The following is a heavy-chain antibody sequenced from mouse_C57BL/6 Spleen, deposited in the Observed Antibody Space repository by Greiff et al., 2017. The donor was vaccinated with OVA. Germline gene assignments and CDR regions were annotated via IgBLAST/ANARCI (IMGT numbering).Heavy chain of an antibody. CDR1: GYTFTSYW. CDR3: ARGPAWYFDV. V-gene: IGHV1-50*01. CDR2: IDPSDSYT. J-gene: IGHJ1*03. Sequence: QVQLQQPGAELVKPGASVKLSCKASGYTFTSYWMQWVKQRPGQGLEWIGEIDPSDSYTNYNQKFKGKATLTVDTSSSTAYMQRSSLTSEDSAVYYSARGPAWYFDVWGTGTTVTVSS.